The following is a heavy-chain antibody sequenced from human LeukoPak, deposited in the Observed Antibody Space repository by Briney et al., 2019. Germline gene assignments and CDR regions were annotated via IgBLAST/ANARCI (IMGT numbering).Heavy chain of an antibody. J-gene: IGHJ5*02. CDR1: GGTFSSYA. CDR3: ARKGCYSGSYCNWFDP. CDR2: IIPILGIA. Sequence: ASVKVSCKASGGTFSSYAISWVRQAPGQGLEWMGRIIPILGIANYAQKFQGRVTITADKSTSTAYMELSSLRSEDTAVYYCARKGCYSGSYCNWFDPWGQGTLVTVSS. D-gene: IGHD1-26*01. V-gene: IGHV1-69*04.